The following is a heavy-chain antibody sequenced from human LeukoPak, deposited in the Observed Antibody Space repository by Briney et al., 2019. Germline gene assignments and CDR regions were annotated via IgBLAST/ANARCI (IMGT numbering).Heavy chain of an antibody. D-gene: IGHD2-2*01. CDR1: GFTFSSYA. CDR3: AKIYCSSTSCYEDY. CDR2: ISGSGGST. V-gene: IGHV3-23*01. J-gene: IGHJ4*02. Sequence: GGSLRLSCAASGFTFSSYAMSWVRQAPGNRLEWVSAISGSGGSTYYADSVKGRFTISRDNSKNTLYLQMNSLRAEDTAVYYCAKIYCSSTSCYEDYWGQGTLVTVSS.